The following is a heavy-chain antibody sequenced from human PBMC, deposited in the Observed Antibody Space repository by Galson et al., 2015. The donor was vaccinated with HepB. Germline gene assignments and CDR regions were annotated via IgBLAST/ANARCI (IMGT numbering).Heavy chain of an antibody. Sequence: SVKVSCKASGGTFSSYTISWVRQAPGQGLEWMGRIIPILGIANYAQKFQGRVTMTRDTSISTAYMELSRLRSDDTAVYYCAREYCSSTSCYQYFQHWGQGTLVTVSS. V-gene: IGHV1-69*04. J-gene: IGHJ1*01. CDR2: IIPILGIA. D-gene: IGHD2-2*01. CDR1: GGTFSSYT. CDR3: AREYCSSTSCYQYFQH.